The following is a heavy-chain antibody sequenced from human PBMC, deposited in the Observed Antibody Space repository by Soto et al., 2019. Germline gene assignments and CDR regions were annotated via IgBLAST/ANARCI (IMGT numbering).Heavy chain of an antibody. J-gene: IGHJ3*02. CDR3: ATSKANTYYYDSSGPDAFDI. CDR1: GYTLTELS. CDR2: FDPEDGET. V-gene: IGHV1-24*01. Sequence: QVQLVQSGAEVKKPGASVKVSCKVSGYTLTELSMHWVRQAPGKGLEWMGGFDPEDGETIYAQKFQGRVNMTEDTSTDTAYMELSSLRSEDTAVYYCATSKANTYYYDSSGPDAFDIWGQGTMVTVSS. D-gene: IGHD3-22*01.